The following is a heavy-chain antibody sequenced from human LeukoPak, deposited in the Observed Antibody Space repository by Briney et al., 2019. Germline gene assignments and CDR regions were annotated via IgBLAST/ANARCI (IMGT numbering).Heavy chain of an antibody. J-gene: IGHJ4*02. V-gene: IGHV4-39*01. CDR3: ARRLSGYTFDY. CDR1: GGSISSSNHH. Sequence: SETLSLTCTVSGGSISSSNHHWDWIRQPPGKGLEWIGNIYYSGSTYCNPSLKSRVTISVDTSRNHFSLRLSSVTAADTAVYYCARRLSGYTFDYWGQGTLVTVSS. D-gene: IGHD3-16*02. CDR2: IYYSGST.